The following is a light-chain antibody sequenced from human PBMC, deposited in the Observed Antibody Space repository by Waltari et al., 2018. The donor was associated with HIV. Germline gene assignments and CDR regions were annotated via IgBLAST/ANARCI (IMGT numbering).Light chain of an antibody. Sequence: QSALTQPASVSGSPGQSITISCNGTISDLGGYNYVSWYQRHPDKAPKLIICGVSNRPSGSSSRFSGPKSGNTASLTNTGLQAEDEADYYCCSYTKLTTHYVLFGGGTKLTVL. CDR2: GVS. CDR1: ISDLGGYNY. J-gene: IGLJ3*02. CDR3: CSYTKLTTHYVL. V-gene: IGLV2-14*03.